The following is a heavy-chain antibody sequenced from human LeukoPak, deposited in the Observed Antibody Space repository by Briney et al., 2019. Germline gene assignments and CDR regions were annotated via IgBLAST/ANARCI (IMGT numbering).Heavy chain of an antibody. D-gene: IGHD6-19*01. V-gene: IGHV4-39*07. CDR3: ARDGGYSSGWYSYYYYMDV. CDR1: GGSISSSSYY. J-gene: IGHJ6*03. CDR2: IYYSGST. Sequence: SETLSLTCTVSGGSISSSSYYWGWIRQPPGKGLEWIGSIYYSGSTYYNPSLKSRVTISVDTSKNQFSLKLSSVTAADTAVYYCARDGGYSSGWYSYYYYMDVWGKGTTVTVSS.